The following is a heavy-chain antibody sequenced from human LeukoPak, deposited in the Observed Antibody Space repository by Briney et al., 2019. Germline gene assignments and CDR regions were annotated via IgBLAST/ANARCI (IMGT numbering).Heavy chain of an antibody. CDR3: ARKFGGDSSGCNFDY. V-gene: IGHV4-34*01. CDR2: INHSGST. J-gene: IGHJ4*02. D-gene: IGHD3-22*01. Sequence: PSETLSLTCAVYGGSFSGYYWSWIRQPPGKGLEWIGEINHSGSTNYNPSLKSRVTISVDTSKNQFSLKLSSVTAADTAVYYCARKFGGDSSGCNFDYWGQGTLVTVSS. CDR1: GGSFSGYY.